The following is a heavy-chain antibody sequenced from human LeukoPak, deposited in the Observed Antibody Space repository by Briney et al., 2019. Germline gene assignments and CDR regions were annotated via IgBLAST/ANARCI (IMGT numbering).Heavy chain of an antibody. J-gene: IGHJ4*02. D-gene: IGHD3-10*01. CDR1: GFTFSSYA. CDR3: AKGGVTMVRGADHFDY. CDR2: ISGSGGST. V-gene: IGHV3-23*01. Sequence: GGSLRLSCAASGFTFSSYAMSWVRQAPGKGLEWVSAISGSGGSTYYADSAKGRFTISRDNSKNTLYLQTNSLRAEDTAVYYCAKGGVTMVRGADHFDYWGQGTLVTVSS.